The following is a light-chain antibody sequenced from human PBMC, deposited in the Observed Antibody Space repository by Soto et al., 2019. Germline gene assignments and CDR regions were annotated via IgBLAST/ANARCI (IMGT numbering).Light chain of an antibody. CDR1: QSLLHTNGYNY. CDR2: LGS. V-gene: IGKV2-28*01. J-gene: IGKJ2*01. Sequence: DIVMTQSPLSLTVTPGESASISCWSSQSLLHTNGYNYFDWYLQKPGQSPQLLIYLGSNRASGVPVRFSGRGSGTDFTLRISRVEADDVGVYYCMQALQTPRTFGQGTKLEIK. CDR3: MQALQTPRT.